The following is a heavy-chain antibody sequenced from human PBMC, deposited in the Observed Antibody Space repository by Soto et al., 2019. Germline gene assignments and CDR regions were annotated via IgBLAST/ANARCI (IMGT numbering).Heavy chain of an antibody. J-gene: IGHJ4*01. Sequence: QITLNESGPTVVRPTETLTLTCRFSGFSLTTSGVGLGWIRQSPGKAPEWLALIYWDDDKRYSASLKSSLTNPTGTSKNQVVMTVSDFVRADTATYYGTHRVFRTVFGLVTMTAIYFDFRGKATPVSASS. CDR2: IYWDDDK. CDR3: THRVFRTVFGLVTMTAIYFDF. V-gene: IGHV2-5*02. CDR1: GFSLTTSGVG. D-gene: IGHD3-3*01.